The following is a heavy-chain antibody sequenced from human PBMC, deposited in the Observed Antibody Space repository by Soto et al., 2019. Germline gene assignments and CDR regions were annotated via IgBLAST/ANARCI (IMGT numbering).Heavy chain of an antibody. CDR3: AREENWSDGICYSEYFQR. J-gene: IGHJ1*01. V-gene: IGHV1-46*01. CDR2: VNPSGGTT. D-gene: IGHD2-15*01. CDR1: GYIFTAYS. Sequence: QVQLVQSGAEVKKPGASVKVSCKASGYIFTAYSMHWVRQAPGQGLEWMVVVNPSGGTTNYAQKFQGRITITRDLSTSTVYMDLSSLTTEDTAVYYCAREENWSDGICYSEYFQRWGQGILVTVST.